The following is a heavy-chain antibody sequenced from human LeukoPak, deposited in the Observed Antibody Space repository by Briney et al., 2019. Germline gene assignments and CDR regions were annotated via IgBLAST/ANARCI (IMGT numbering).Heavy chain of an antibody. D-gene: IGHD3-10*01. Sequence: PSETLSLTCAVYGGSFSGYYWSWIRQPPGKGLEWIGEINHSGSTNYNPSLKSRVTISVDTSKNQFSLKLSSVPAADTAVYHCARLITMVRGQIGIDPWGQGTLVTVSS. CDR2: INHSGST. J-gene: IGHJ5*02. V-gene: IGHV4-34*01. CDR3: ARLITMVRGQIGIDP. CDR1: GGSFSGYY.